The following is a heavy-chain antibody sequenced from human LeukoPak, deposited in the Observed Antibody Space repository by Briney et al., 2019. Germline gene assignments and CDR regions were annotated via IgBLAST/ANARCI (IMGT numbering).Heavy chain of an antibody. CDR3: ARDRVAAADDAFDI. CDR1: GFTFSSYE. Sequence: PGGSLRLSCAASGFTFSSYEMNWVRQAPGKGLEWVSYISSSGNTIYYADSEKGRFTTSRDNSKNSLYLQMNSLKAEDTAVYYCARDRVAAADDAFDIWGQGTMVTVSS. D-gene: IGHD6-13*01. J-gene: IGHJ3*02. CDR2: ISSSGNTI. V-gene: IGHV3-48*03.